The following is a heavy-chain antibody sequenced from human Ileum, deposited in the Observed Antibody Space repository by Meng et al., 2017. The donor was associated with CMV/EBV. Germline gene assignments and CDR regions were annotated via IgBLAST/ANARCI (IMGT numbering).Heavy chain of an antibody. CDR1: GDPFTNSG. CDR3: ARVQLSGVFDY. D-gene: IGHD1-26*01. V-gene: IGHV1-18*01. J-gene: IGHJ4*02. Sequence: QVERGESESEVKRPGASVKVSCKTSGDPFTNSGITWVRQAPGQGLEWMGWINTYNDNSNSAQKFQDRFTMTKDTSTRTAHMELRSLTSDDTAVYYCARVQLSGVFDYWGQGTLVTVSS. CDR2: INTYNDNS.